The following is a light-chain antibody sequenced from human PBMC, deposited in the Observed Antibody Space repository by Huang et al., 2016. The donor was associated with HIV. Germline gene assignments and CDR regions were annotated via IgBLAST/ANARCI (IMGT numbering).Light chain of an antibody. Sequence: DIQMTQSPSSLSASVGDRVTITCRASQEMSNYLAWYQLKPGKVPKVLINSTSTLQSGVPPRFSCSGSGTDFTLTISSLQPEDVGLYFCQKYDSSPRTFGQGTKVEIK. CDR3: QKYDSSPRT. J-gene: IGKJ1*01. V-gene: IGKV1-27*01. CDR2: STS. CDR1: QEMSNY.